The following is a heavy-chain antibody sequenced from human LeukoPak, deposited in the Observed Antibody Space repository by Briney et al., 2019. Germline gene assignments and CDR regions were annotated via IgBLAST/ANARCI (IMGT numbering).Heavy chain of an antibody. CDR3: AGGRSVVDPFDY. D-gene: IGHD4-23*01. V-gene: IGHV4-34*01. J-gene: IGHJ4*02. Sequence: PSETLSLTCAVYGGSFSGYYWSWIRQPPGKGLEWIGEINHSGSTNYNPSLKSRVTISVDTSKNQFSLKLSSVTAADTAVYYCAGGRSVVDPFDYWGQGTLVTVSS. CDR2: INHSGST. CDR1: GGSFSGYY.